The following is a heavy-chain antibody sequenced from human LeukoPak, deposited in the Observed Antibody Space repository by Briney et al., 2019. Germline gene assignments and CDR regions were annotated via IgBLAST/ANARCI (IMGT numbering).Heavy chain of an antibody. V-gene: IGHV5-51*01. CDR3: TCATPYYYGSGSYYTDY. Sequence: GESLKISRKGSGYSFTNYWIGWVRQMPGKGLEWMGIIFPGDSDTRYNPSFQGQVTISADKSISTAYLQWSSLKASDTAMYYCTCATPYYYGSGSYYTDYWGQGTLVTVSS. CDR2: IFPGDSDT. J-gene: IGHJ4*02. D-gene: IGHD3-10*01. CDR1: GYSFTNYW.